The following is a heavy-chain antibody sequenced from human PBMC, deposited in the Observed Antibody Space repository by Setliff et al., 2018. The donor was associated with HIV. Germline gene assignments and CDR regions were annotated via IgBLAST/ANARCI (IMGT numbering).Heavy chain of an antibody. CDR3: ARDDHYYDLGSIYYDWYFDL. CDR1: GGTFRKYS. V-gene: IGHV1-69*13. J-gene: IGHJ2*01. CDR2: IIPIFGST. Sequence: SVKVSCKASGGTFRKYSISWVRQAPGQGLEWMGGIIPIFGSTRYAQKFQDRVTITADESTDTVEMQLSSLTSEDTAVYYCARDDHYYDLGSIYYDWYFDLWDRGTQVTVSS. D-gene: IGHD3-10*01.